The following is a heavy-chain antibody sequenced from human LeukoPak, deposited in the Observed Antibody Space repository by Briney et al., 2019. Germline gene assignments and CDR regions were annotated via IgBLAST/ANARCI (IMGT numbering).Heavy chain of an antibody. V-gene: IGHV4-59*01. CDR3: ARDKRGLAWFDP. CDR2: IYYSGST. Sequence: LETLSLTCTVSGGSISSYYWSWIRQPPGKGLEWIGYIYYSGSTNYNPSLKSRVTISVDTSKNQFSLKLSSVTAADTAVYYCARDKRGLAWFDPWGQGTLVTVSS. D-gene: IGHD3-16*01. J-gene: IGHJ5*02. CDR1: GGSISSYY.